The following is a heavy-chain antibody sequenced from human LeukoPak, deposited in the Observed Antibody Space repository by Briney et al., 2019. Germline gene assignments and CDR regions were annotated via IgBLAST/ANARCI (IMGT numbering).Heavy chain of an antibody. CDR2: IWYDGSNK. CDR3: GRDFHYWSRDFDI. J-gene: IGHJ3*02. Sequence: GGSLRLSCAASGFTFSSYGMHWVRQAPGKGLEWVAVIWYDGSNKYYADSVKGRFTICRDNSKSTMYLQMNSLRAEETAVYYCGRDFHYWSRDFDIWGQGTMVSVSS. V-gene: IGHV3-33*01. D-gene: IGHD2-15*01. CDR1: GFTFSSYG.